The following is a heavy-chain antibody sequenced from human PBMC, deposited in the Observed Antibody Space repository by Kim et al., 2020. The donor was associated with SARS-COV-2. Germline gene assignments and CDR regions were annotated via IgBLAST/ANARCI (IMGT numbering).Heavy chain of an antibody. CDR2: IYYSGST. V-gene: IGHV4-39*01. Sequence: SETLSLTCTVSGGSISSSSYYWVWIRQPPGKGLEWIGSIYYSGSTYYNPSLKSRVTISVDTSKNQFSLKLSSVTAADTAVYYCARHPAGVWFGELNWFDPWGQGTPVTVSS. D-gene: IGHD3-10*01. CDR1: GGSISSSSYY. J-gene: IGHJ5*02. CDR3: ARHPAGVWFGELNWFDP.